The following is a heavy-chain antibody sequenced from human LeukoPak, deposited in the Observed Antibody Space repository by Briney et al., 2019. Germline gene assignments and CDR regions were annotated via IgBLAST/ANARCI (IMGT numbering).Heavy chain of an antibody. J-gene: IGHJ4*02. Sequence: PSETLSLTCAVYGGSFSGYYWSWIRQPPGKGLEWIGKITHSGSTNYNPSLKSRVTISVDTSKNQFSLKLSSVTAADTAVYCCASHGPFRITMIVVDPKGHFDYWGQGTLVTVSS. D-gene: IGHD3-22*01. CDR1: GGSFSGYY. CDR3: ASHGPFRITMIVVDPKGHFDY. CDR2: ITHSGST. V-gene: IGHV4-34*01.